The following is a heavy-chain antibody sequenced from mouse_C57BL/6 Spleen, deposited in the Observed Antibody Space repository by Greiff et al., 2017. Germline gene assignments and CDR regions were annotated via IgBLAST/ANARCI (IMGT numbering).Heavy chain of an antibody. CDR3: ARSGGNDAMDY. V-gene: IGHV1-80*01. CDR2: IYPGDGDT. D-gene: IGHD1-1*02. CDR1: GYAFSSYW. Sequence: VQLQQSGAELVKPGASVKISCKASGYAFSSYWMNWVKQRPGKGLEWLGQIYPGDGDTNYNGKFKGKATLTADKSSSTAYMQLSSLTSEDSSVYFCARSGGNDAMDYGGQGTSVTVSS. J-gene: IGHJ4*01.